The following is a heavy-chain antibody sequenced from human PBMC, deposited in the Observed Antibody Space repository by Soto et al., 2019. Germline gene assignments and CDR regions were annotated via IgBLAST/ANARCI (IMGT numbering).Heavy chain of an antibody. CDR3: ARKSRSSGSCFDS. D-gene: IGHD3-10*01. V-gene: IGHV4-30-2*01. CDR1: GGSISSGGYS. CDR2: MYHSGST. Sequence: SETLSLTCAVSGGSISSGGYSWSWIRQPPGKGLEWIGYMYHSGSTYYNPSLKSRVTISVDRSKNQFSLRLSSVTAADTAVYYCARKSRSSGSCFDSWGQGTLVTVSS. J-gene: IGHJ4*02.